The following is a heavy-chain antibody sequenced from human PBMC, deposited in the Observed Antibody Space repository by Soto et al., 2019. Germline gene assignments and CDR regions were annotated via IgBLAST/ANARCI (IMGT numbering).Heavy chain of an antibody. V-gene: IGHV3-30-3*01. D-gene: IGHD4-17*01. CDR3: ARDLRSHDYGDLVDY. CDR1: GFTFISYA. J-gene: IGHJ4*02. Sequence: GSLRLSCAASGFTFISYAIHFFGHSPLKGLEWVAVISYDGSNKYYADSVKGRFTISRDNSKNTLYLQMNSLRAEDTAVYYCARDLRSHDYGDLVDYWGQGTLVTVSS. CDR2: ISYDGSNK.